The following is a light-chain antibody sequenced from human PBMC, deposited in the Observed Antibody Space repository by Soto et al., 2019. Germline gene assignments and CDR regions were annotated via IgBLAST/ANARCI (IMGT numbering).Light chain of an antibody. CDR1: QSISSY. CDR2: VAS. J-gene: IGKJ4*01. Sequence: DIQMTQSPSSLSASVGDRVTITCRASQSISSYLSWYQQKPGKAPKLLINVASTLQSGVPSRFSGSGYGTDFTLAISSLQPEDFAAYYCQQSSSTPQTFGGGTRVEIK. V-gene: IGKV1-39*01. CDR3: QQSSSTPQT.